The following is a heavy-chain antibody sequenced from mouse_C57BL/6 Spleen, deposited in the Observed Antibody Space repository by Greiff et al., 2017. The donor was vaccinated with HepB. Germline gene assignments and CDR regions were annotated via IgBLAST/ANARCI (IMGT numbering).Heavy chain of an antibody. D-gene: IGHD2-5*01. J-gene: IGHJ2*01. CDR1: GYTFTSYW. CDR2: IDPSDSET. CDR3: ARVIIVTPVDY. V-gene: IGHV1-52*01. Sequence: VQLQQPGAELVRPGSSVKLSCKASGYTFTSYWMHWVKQRPIQGLEWIGNIDPSDSETHYNQKFKDKATLTVDKSSRTAYMQLSSLTSEDSAVYYCARVIIVTPVDYWGQGTTLTVSS.